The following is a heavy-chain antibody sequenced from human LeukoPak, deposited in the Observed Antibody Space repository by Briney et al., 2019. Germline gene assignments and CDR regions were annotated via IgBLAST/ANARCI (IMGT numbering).Heavy chain of an antibody. CDR2: ITGSGGST. J-gene: IGHJ5*02. CDR1: GFTFSSYA. D-gene: IGHD4-11*01. V-gene: IGHV3-23*01. CDR3: ARYYSNYPGFDP. Sequence: GGSLRLSCAASGFTFSSYAMTWVRQAPGKGLEWVSGITGSGGSTYYADSVKGRFTISRDNSKNTLYLQMNSLRADDTAVYYCARYYSNYPGFDPWGQGTLVTVSS.